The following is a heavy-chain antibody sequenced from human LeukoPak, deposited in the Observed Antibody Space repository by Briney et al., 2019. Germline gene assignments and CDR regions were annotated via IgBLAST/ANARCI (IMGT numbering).Heavy chain of an antibody. J-gene: IGHJ3*02. V-gene: IGHV4-61*01. CDR2: IYYSGST. CDR1: GGSVSSGCSY. Sequence: SATLSLTCPVSGGSVSSGCSYWSWIRQPPGRGLEWIGYIYYSGSTNYNPSLKSRVTISVDTSKNQFPLKLSSVTAADTAVYYCARASLLLTDAFDIWGQGTMVTVSS. D-gene: IGHD3-10*01. CDR3: ARASLLLTDAFDI.